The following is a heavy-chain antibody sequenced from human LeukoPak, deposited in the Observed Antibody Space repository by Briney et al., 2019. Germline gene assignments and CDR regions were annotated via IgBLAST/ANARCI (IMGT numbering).Heavy chain of an antibody. CDR3: ARGNTYYYDSSGYYHSQIFDY. J-gene: IGHJ4*02. CDR2: INPSGGST. Sequence: ASVKVSCKASGCTFTSYYMHWVRQAPGQGLEWMGIINPSGGSTSYAQKFQGRVTMTRDMSTSTVYMELSSLRSEDTAVYYCARGNTYYYDSSGYYHSQIFDYWGQGTLVTVSS. CDR1: GCTFTSYY. D-gene: IGHD3-22*01. V-gene: IGHV1-46*01.